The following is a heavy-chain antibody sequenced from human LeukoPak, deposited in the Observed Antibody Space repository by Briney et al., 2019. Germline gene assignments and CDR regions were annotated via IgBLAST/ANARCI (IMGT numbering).Heavy chain of an antibody. CDR3: ARVSIAGYSLYYFDY. D-gene: IGHD2-21*01. CDR1: GYTFTGYY. CDR2: INPNSGGT. V-gene: IGHV1-2*02. Sequence: GGSLKVSCTASGYTFTGYYMHCVRHAPGQGLEWMGWINPNSGGTNYAQKFQGRVTTTRDTSISTAYMELSRLRSDDTAVYYCARVSIAGYSLYYFDYWGQGTLVTVSS. J-gene: IGHJ4*02.